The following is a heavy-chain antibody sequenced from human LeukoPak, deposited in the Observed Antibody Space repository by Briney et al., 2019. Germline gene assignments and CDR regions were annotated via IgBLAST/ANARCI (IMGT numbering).Heavy chain of an antibody. D-gene: IGHD6-13*01. CDR1: GYTFTGYY. CDR3: AXXXXXSSWSYNWFDP. Sequence: ASVKVSCKASGYTFTGYYMHWVRQAPGQGLEWMGWINPNSGGTNYAQKFQGRVTMTRDTSISTAYMELSRLRSDDTAVYYCAXXXXXSSWSYNWFDPWGQGTLVTVSS. CDR2: INPNSGGT. V-gene: IGHV1-2*02. J-gene: IGHJ5*02.